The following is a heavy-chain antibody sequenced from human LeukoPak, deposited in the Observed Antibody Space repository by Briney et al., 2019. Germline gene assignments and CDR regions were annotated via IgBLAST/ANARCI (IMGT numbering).Heavy chain of an antibody. D-gene: IGHD1-1*01. Sequence: GGSLRLSCAGSGFTFSDFRMTWVRQTPGKGLEWVANIKEDGTEKNLVDSVKGRFTIPRDNTKNLLFLEMNNLRGDDTAIYYCVRESRPGGAMGLYHNLDYWGQGTLVAVSS. CDR2: IKEDGTEK. CDR3: VRESRPGGAMGLYHNLDY. J-gene: IGHJ4*02. CDR1: GFTFSDFR. V-gene: IGHV3-7*01.